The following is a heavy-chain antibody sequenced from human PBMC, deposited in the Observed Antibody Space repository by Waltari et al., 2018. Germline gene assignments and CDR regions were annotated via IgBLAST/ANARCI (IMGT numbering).Heavy chain of an antibody. J-gene: IGHJ6*02. CDR1: GGTFSSYA. Sequence: QVQLVQSGAEVKKPGSSVKVSCKASGGTFSSYAISWVRQAPGQGLEWMGGIIPILGTANDAQKFQGRVTITADESTSTAYMELSSLRSEDTAVYYCARTVLQVFGVVNYYYGMDVWGQGTTVTVSS. CDR2: IIPILGTA. V-gene: IGHV1-69*01. D-gene: IGHD3-3*01. CDR3: ARTVLQVFGVVNYYYGMDV.